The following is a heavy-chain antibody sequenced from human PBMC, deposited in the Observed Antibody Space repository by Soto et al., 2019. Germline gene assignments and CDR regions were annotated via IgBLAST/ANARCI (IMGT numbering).Heavy chain of an antibody. Sequence: QVQLVESGGGVVQPGRSLRLSCVASGVILNSYGMDWVRQAPGKGLEWVASIWYDGSNENHADSVKGRFTISRDNSKNTLYLQMNSLRAEDTAVYYCAKDLSSSLWGDYYYYGMDVWGQGTTVTVSS. CDR3: AKDLSSSLWGDYYYYGMDV. D-gene: IGHD2-2*01. CDR1: GVILNSYG. CDR2: IWYDGSNE. V-gene: IGHV3-30*18. J-gene: IGHJ6*02.